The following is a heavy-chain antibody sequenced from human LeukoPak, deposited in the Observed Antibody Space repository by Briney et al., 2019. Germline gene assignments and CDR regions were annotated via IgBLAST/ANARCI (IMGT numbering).Heavy chain of an antibody. Sequence: GGSLRLSCAASGFSVSGYAMSWVRQAPGKGLEWVSAISGSGGSTYYADSVKGRFTISRDNSKNTLYLQMNSLRAGDTAVYYCAKATYSSGWYQDYWGQGTLVTVSS. CDR2: ISGSGGST. CDR1: GFSVSGYA. V-gene: IGHV3-23*01. D-gene: IGHD6-19*01. J-gene: IGHJ4*02. CDR3: AKATYSSGWYQDY.